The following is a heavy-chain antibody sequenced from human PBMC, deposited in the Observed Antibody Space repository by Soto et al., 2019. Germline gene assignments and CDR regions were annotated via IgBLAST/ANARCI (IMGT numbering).Heavy chain of an antibody. V-gene: IGHV3-23*01. J-gene: IGHJ3*02. Sequence: GGSLRLSCAASGFTFSNYAMSWVRQAPGKGLEWVSGIGSGGGTTHLADSVKGRFTISRDNSKNTLYLQMNSLRAEDTAVYYCGKDPNGDYIGAFDIWGQGTMVTVS. CDR1: GFTFSNYA. D-gene: IGHD4-17*01. CDR3: GKDPNGDYIGAFDI. CDR2: IGSGGGTT.